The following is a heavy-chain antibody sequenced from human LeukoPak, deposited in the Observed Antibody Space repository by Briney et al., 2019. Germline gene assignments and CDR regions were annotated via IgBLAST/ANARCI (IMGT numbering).Heavy chain of an antibody. V-gene: IGHV3-23*01. Sequence: GGSLRLSCAASGVTLSTYAMSWARQAPGKGLEWVSGISSSGSGDNTYYADSVKGRFTISRDNSKNTLYLQMNSLSAADKAVYYCAKDLRLSGVLDYWGQGTLVTVSS. CDR2: ISSSGSGDNT. CDR3: AKDLRLSGVLDY. CDR1: GVTLSTYA. J-gene: IGHJ4*02. D-gene: IGHD1-26*01.